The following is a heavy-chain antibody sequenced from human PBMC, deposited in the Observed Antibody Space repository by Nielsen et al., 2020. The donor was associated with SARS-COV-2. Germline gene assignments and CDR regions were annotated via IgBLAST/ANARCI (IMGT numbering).Heavy chain of an antibody. J-gene: IGHJ6*02. CDR1: GFTFSSYS. Sequence: GESLKISCAASGFTFSSYSMNWVRQAPEKGLEWVSSISISSSSFYYTDSVRGRFTISRDNAKSSLYLQLTSLRAEDTAVYYCARAYHNYYYAMDVWGQGTTVTVSS. CDR2: ISISSSSF. V-gene: IGHV3-21*01. CDR3: ARAYHNYYYAMDV. D-gene: IGHD1-14*01.